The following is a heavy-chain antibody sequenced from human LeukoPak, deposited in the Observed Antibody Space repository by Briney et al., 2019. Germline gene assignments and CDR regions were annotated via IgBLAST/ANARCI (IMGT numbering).Heavy chain of an antibody. D-gene: IGHD4-23*01. V-gene: IGHV4-34*01. CDR3: SRGLWGDGGIPGY. J-gene: IGHJ4*02. CDR2: IDYSGSS. CDR1: GGSLSGYL. Sequence: PSETLSLTCTVSGGSLSGYLWHWIRQPPGKGLEWIGKIDYSGSSNYNPSLKSRVTISVDTSKNQISLRLTSVTAADTAVYYCSRGLWGDGGIPGYWGQGTLVAVSS.